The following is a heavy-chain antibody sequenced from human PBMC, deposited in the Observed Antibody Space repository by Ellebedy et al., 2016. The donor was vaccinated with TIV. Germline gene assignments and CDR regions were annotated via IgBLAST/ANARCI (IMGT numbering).Heavy chain of an antibody. Sequence: GGSLRLSCAVSGFSVSRKYMIWVRQAPGKGLEWLSVIYTVGETYYADSVKGRFTVIRDSSENTLFLQMNTLRAEDTAVYYCATDPDGVYGDTTAYWGRGTLVTVSS. CDR3: ATDPDGVYGDTTAY. CDR2: IYTVGET. D-gene: IGHD4-17*01. CDR1: GFSVSRKY. J-gene: IGHJ4*02. V-gene: IGHV3-53*01.